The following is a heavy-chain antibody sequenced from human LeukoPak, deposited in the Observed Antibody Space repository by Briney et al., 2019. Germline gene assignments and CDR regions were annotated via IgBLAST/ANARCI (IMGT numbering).Heavy chain of an antibody. D-gene: IGHD4/OR15-4a*01. V-gene: IGHV3-7*01. CDR1: GFTFSSYW. Sequence: PGGSLRLSCAASGFTFSSYWMSWVRQAPGKGLEWVANIKQDGSEKYYVDSVKGRFTISRDNAKNSLYLQMNSLRAEDTAVYYCARDGRLGRGLYYFDYWGQGTLATVSS. CDR2: IKQDGSEK. CDR3: ARDGRLGRGLYYFDY. J-gene: IGHJ4*02.